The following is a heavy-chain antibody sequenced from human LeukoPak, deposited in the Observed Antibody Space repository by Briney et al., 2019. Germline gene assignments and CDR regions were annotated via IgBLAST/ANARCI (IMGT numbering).Heavy chain of an antibody. CDR2: IIPIFGRA. D-gene: IGHD1-26*01. Sequence: SVKVSCKASGGTFSSYAINWVRQAPGQGPEWMGGIIPIFGRANYAQKFQGRVTMTTDESTSTAYMELSSLRSEDTAVYYCARVFARSGEISGSYFYYWGQGTLVTVSS. CDR3: ARVFARSGEISGSYFYY. CDR1: GGTFSSYA. V-gene: IGHV1-69*05. J-gene: IGHJ4*02.